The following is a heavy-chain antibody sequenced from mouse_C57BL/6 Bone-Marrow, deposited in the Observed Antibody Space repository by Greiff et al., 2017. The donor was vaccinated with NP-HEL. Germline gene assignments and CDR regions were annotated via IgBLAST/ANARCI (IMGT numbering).Heavy chain of an antibody. J-gene: IGHJ3*01. Sequence: VQLQQSVAELVRPGASVKLSCTASGFNIKNTYMHWVKQRPEQGLEWIGRIDPANGNTKYAPKFQGKATIAADTSSNTAYLQLSSLTSEDTAIYYCATDYYGSSPPWFAYWGQGTLVTVSA. D-gene: IGHD1-1*01. CDR1: GFNIKNTY. CDR3: ATDYYGSSPPWFAY. CDR2: IDPANGNT. V-gene: IGHV14-3*01.